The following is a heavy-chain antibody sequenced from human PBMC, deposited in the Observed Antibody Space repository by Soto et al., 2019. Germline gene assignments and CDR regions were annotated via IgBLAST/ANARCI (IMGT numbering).Heavy chain of an antibody. CDR2: VGPRGRT. CDR3: AKLWDYGGDAITGRDC. CDR1: GFTFSNCA. D-gene: IGHD4-17*01. Sequence: EVQLLESGGGLVQPGGSLRLSCAASGFTFSNCAMSWVRQAPGKGLEWVSNVGPRGRTYYADSVKGRFIISRDSSKNTLCLQMISLRAEDTAVYYCAKLWDYGGDAITGRDCWGQGTTVTVSS. V-gene: IGHV3-23*01. J-gene: IGHJ6*02.